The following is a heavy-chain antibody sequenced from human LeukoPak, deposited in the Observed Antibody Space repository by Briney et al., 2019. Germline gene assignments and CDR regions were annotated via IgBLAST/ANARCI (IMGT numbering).Heavy chain of an antibody. V-gene: IGHV4-34*01. Sequence: SETLSLTCAVYGGSFSGYYWSWIRQPPGKGLEWLGEINHSGSTNYHPSLKSRVTISVDTSKNQFSLKLSAVTAAETGVYYCARVYRRLRSPSQPGYNWFDPWGQGTLVTVSS. CDR2: INHSGST. CDR3: ARVYRRLRSPSQPGYNWFDP. D-gene: IGHD3-16*01. CDR1: GGSFSGYY. J-gene: IGHJ5*02.